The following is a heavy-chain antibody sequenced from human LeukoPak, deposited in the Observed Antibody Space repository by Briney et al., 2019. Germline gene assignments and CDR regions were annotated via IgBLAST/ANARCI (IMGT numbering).Heavy chain of an antibody. CDR3: ASGTTDIVVVPATLRNYYFDY. D-gene: IGHD2-2*01. CDR2: INPNNGGT. Sequence: ASVKVSCKASGYTFTGYYMHWVRQAPGQGLEWMAWINPNNGGTKYAQKFQGRVTMTRDTSISTAYMELRRLRSDDTAVYYCASGTTDIVVVPATLRNYYFDYWGQGTLVTVSS. J-gene: IGHJ4*02. CDR1: GYTFTGYY. V-gene: IGHV1-2*02.